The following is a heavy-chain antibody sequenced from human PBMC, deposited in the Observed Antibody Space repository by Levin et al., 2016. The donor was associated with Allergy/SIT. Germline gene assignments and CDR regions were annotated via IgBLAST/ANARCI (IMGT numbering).Heavy chain of an antibody. CDR3: ARHADLAEASLIDT. J-gene: IGHJ4*02. CDR2: IDPSDSYI. V-gene: IGHV5-10-1*01. Sequence: GESLKISCKGSGFAFTDYWITWVRQLPGKGLEWMGRIDPSDSYINWSPSFQGHVSISVDKSISTAYLQLSSLRASDTAMYYCARHADLAEASLIDTWGQGTLVTVSS. D-gene: IGHD2-15*01. CDR1: GFAFTDYW.